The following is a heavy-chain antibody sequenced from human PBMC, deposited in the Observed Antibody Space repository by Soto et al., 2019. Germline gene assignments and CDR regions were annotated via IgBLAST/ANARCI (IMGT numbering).Heavy chain of an antibody. J-gene: IGHJ4*02. CDR2: VNGDGSST. Sequence: GGSLRLSCTASGFTFSSYWMHWVRQAPGKGLVWVSRVNGDGSSTNYADSVKGRFTISRDNAKDTLYLQMNSLRAEDTAVYYCARDRYSSDYWGQGTLVTVSS. CDR1: GFTFSSYW. CDR3: ARDRYSSDY. D-gene: IGHD6-13*01. V-gene: IGHV3-74*01.